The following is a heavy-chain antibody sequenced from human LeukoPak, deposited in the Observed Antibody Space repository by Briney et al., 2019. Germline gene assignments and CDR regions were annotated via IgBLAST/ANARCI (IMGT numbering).Heavy chain of an antibody. D-gene: IGHD3-10*01. CDR2: INHSGST. CDR3: ALKRGRHAFDI. J-gene: IGHJ3*02. V-gene: IGHV4-34*01. CDR1: GGSCSGYY. Sequence: PSETLSLTCAVYGGSCSGYYWSWIRQPPGKGLEWIGEINHSGSTNYNPSLKSRVTISVDTSKNQFSLKLSSVTAADTAVYYCALKRGRHAFDIWGQGTMVTVSS.